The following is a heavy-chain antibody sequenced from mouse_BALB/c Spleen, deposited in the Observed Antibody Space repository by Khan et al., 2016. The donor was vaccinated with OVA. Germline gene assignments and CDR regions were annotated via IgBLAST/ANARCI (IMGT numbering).Heavy chain of an antibody. CDR1: GYTFSSYW. CDR3: ARKGIYFYGSSYDYAMDY. Sequence: QVPLQQPGAELMKPGASVKISCKATGYTFSSYWIEWVKQRPGHGLEWIGEILPGSGSTNYNEKFKGKATFTADASSNTAYMQLSSLTSEDSAVYYCARKGIYFYGSSYDYAMDYWGQGTSVTVSS. D-gene: IGHD1-1*01. J-gene: IGHJ4*01. CDR2: ILPGSGST. V-gene: IGHV1-9*01.